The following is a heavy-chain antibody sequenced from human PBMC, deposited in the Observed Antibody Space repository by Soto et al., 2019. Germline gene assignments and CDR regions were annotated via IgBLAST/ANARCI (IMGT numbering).Heavy chain of an antibody. V-gene: IGHV3-23*01. CDR2: ISSNGGRT. CDR3: AKYSELPYEAYLQQ. CDR1: GFTFSVYA. J-gene: IGHJ1*01. Sequence: GSLRLSCAASGFTFSVYAMSWVRQAPGKGLEWVSAISSNGGRTFYADSLRGRFTISRDNSKSALYLQMNNLRAEDTAIYYCAKYSELPYEAYLQQWGQGALVTVSS. D-gene: IGHD1-7*01.